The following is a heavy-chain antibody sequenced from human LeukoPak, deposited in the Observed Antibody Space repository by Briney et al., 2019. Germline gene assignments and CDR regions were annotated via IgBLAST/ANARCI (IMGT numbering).Heavy chain of an antibody. CDR1: GKTFSNHW. CDR3: TTGPSYGYEW. J-gene: IGHJ4*02. V-gene: IGHV3-74*01. D-gene: IGHD3-16*01. CDR2: IKTDGRTT. Sequence: GGSLRLSCAASGKTFSNHWMHWVRQAPGKGLVWVSLIKTDGRTTIYTDSVKGRFTISRDNGKSILYLQMNSLRAEDTGIYYCTTGPSYGYEWWGQGTVVTVSS.